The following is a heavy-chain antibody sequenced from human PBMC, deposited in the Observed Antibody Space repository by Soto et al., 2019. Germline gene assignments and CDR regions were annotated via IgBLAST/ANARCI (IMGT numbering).Heavy chain of an antibody. J-gene: IGHJ5*02. Sequence: SETLSLTCTVSGGSISSYYWSWIRQPPGKGLEWIGYIYYSGSTNYNPSLKSRVTISVDTSKNQFSLKLSSVTAADTAVYYCAREAVAGTLEWFDPWGQGTLVTVSS. D-gene: IGHD6-19*01. CDR3: AREAVAGTLEWFDP. CDR1: GGSISSYY. CDR2: IYYSGST. V-gene: IGHV4-59*12.